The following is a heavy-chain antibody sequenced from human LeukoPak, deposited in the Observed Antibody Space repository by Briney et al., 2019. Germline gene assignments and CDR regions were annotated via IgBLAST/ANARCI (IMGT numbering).Heavy chain of an antibody. D-gene: IGHD3-22*01. CDR1: GFTFSDYY. Sequence: GGSLRLSCAASGFTFSDYYMSWIRQAPGKGLEWVSYICDSGRTIYYADSVKGRFTISRNNAKNSVYLQMNNLGAEDTAVYYCARDRLGDYDHSGYYDKWGQGTLVTVSS. CDR3: ARDRLGDYDHSGYYDK. V-gene: IGHV3-11*01. J-gene: IGHJ4*02. CDR2: ICDSGRTI.